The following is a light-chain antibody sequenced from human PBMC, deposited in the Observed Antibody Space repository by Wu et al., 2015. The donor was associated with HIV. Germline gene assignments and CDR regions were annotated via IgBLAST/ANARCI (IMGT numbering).Light chain of an antibody. CDR1: QSVNTF. J-gene: IGKJ5*01. CDR3: QQRGNWPLT. Sequence: EIVLTQSPVTLSLSPGETATLSCRASQSVNTFLSWYQQRPGQTPRLLIYDASNRATGIPARFSGSGSGTDFTLTINSLEPDDFAVYFCQQRGNWPLTFGQGTRLEIK. CDR2: DAS. V-gene: IGKV3-11*01.